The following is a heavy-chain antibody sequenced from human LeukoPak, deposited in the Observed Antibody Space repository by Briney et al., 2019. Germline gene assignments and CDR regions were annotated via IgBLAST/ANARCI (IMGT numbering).Heavy chain of an antibody. Sequence: GASVKVSCKASGYTFTSYGISWVRQAPGQGLEWMGWISAYNGNTTYAQKLQGRVTMTTDTSTSTAYMELRSLRSDDTAVYYCARVWTTVVTPGVGWFDPWGQGTLVTISS. CDR3: ARVWTTVVTPGVGWFDP. V-gene: IGHV1-18*01. CDR1: GYTFTSYG. CDR2: ISAYNGNT. J-gene: IGHJ5*02. D-gene: IGHD4-23*01.